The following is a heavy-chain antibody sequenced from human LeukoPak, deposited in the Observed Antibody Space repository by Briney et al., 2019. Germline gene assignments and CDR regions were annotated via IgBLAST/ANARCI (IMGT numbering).Heavy chain of an antibody. CDR3: ARDRNYYDSSGSQGYYYYGMDV. V-gene: IGHV1-8*01. J-gene: IGHJ6*02. Sequence: ASVKVSCKASGYTFTSYDINWVRQATGQGLEWMGWMNPNSGNTGYAQKFQGRVTITADKSTSTAYMELSSLRSEDTAVYYCARDRNYYDSSGSQGYYYYGMDVWGQGTTVTVSS. CDR2: MNPNSGNT. CDR1: GYTFTSYD. D-gene: IGHD3-22*01.